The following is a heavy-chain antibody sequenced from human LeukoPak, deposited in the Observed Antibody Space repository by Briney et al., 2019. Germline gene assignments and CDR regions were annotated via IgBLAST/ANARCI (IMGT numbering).Heavy chain of an antibody. CDR1: GFTFSSYA. D-gene: IGHD6-6*01. J-gene: IGHJ4*02. V-gene: IGHV3-23*01. CDR2: ISGSGGST. CDR3: ARQRIAALSYFDY. Sequence: GGSLRLSCAASGFTFSSYAMSWVRQAPGKGLEWVSAISGSGGSTYYADSVKGRFTISRDNSKNTLYLQMNSLRAEDTAVYYCARQRIAALSYFDYWGQGTLVTVSS.